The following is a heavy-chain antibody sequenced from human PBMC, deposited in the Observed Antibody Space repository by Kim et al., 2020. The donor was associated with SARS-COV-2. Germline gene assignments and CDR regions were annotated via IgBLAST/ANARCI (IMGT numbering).Heavy chain of an antibody. CDR3: AREYDSTGYYYTAKTKYCDY. CDR1: GFTFSGYS. V-gene: IGHV3-48*01. D-gene: IGHD3-22*01. Sequence: GGSLRLSCAASGFTFSGYSMNWVRQAPGKGLEWVSYISGSGGTIHYADSVKGRFTISRVNAQDSLYLQMNSLRAEDTAVYYCAREYDSTGYYYTAKTKYCDYWGKGTLVTVSS. J-gene: IGHJ4*02. CDR2: ISGSGGTI.